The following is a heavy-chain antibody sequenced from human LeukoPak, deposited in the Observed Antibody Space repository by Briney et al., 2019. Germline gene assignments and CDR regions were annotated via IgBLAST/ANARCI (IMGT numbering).Heavy chain of an antibody. J-gene: IGHJ4*02. CDR3: AKDRAYSFDY. CDR1: GFTFSIYA. D-gene: IGHD5-18*01. Sequence: PGGSLRLSCAASGFTFSIYAMSWVRQAPGKGPEWVSAISASDSRTYYTDSVKGRFTISRDNSKNTLYLQMNSLRAEDTAVYYCAKDRAYSFDYWGQGTLVTVSS. V-gene: IGHV3-23*01. CDR2: ISASDSRT.